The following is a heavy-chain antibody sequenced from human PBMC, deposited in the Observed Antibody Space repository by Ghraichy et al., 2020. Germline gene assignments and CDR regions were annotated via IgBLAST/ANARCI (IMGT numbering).Heavy chain of an antibody. Sequence: ETLSLTCAVSGFTFSSYGMSWVRQAPGRGLDWVSAISGSDGSTYYADSVNGRFTISRDNSKNTVYLQMKSLRVEDTAVYYCAKELGPLRGAFDIWGQGTMVTVSS. CDR2: ISGSDGST. CDR3: AKELGPLRGAFDI. V-gene: IGHV3-23*01. J-gene: IGHJ3*02. D-gene: IGHD3-16*01. CDR1: GFTFSSYG.